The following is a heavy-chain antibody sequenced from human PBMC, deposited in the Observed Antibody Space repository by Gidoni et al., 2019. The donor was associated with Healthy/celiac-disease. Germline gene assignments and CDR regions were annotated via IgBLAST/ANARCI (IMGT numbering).Heavy chain of an antibody. D-gene: IGHD6-13*01. Sequence: QVQLVESGGGVVQPGRSLRLSCAASGFTFSSYAMHWVRQAPGKGLEWVAVRSYDGSNKYYADSVKGRFTIFRDNSKNTLYLQMNSLRAEDTAVYYCASPSPAAAVPLVYWGQGTLVTVSS. CDR2: RSYDGSNK. J-gene: IGHJ4*02. V-gene: IGHV3-30-3*01. CDR3: ASPSPAAAVPLVY. CDR1: GFTFSSYA.